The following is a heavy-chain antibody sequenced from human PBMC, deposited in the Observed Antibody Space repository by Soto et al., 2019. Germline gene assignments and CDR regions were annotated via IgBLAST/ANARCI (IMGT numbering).Heavy chain of an antibody. D-gene: IGHD3-3*01. CDR1: GFTFSGHA. V-gene: IGHV3-23*01. J-gene: IGHJ4*02. CDR3: ANGGEWLFNFDY. CDR2: ISGSGIHT. Sequence: GSLRLSCVASGFTFSGHAMSWVRQAPGKGLEWVSAISGSGIHTYYRDSVKGRFTISRDNSKNTLYLQMNSLRAEDTAVYYCANGGEWLFNFDYWGQGTLVTVSS.